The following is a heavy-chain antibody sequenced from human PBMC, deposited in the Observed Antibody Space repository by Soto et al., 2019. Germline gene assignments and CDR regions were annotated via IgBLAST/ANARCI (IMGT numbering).Heavy chain of an antibody. J-gene: IGHJ4*02. CDR1: GFTFSSYG. V-gene: IGHV3-33*01. CDR2: IWYDGSNK. CDR3: ARDRRSAQLRGLFDY. D-gene: IGHD3-3*01. Sequence: GGSLRLSCAASGFTFSSYGMHWVRQAPGKGLEWVAVIWYDGSNKYYADSVKGRFTISRDNSKNTLYLQMNSLRAEDTAVYYCARDRRSAQLRGLFDYWGQGTLVTVSS.